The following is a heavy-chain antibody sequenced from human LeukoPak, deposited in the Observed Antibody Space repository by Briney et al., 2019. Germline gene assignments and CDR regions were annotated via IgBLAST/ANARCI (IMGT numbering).Heavy chain of an antibody. CDR1: GGSISSYY. D-gene: IGHD3-9*01. J-gene: IGHJ4*02. Sequence: SETLSLTCTVSGGSISSYYWSWIRQPPGKGLEWIGSIYYSGSTYYNPSLKSRVTISVDTSKNQFSLKLSSVTAADTAVYYCARPYYDILTGYYYDYWGQGTLVTVSS. CDR2: IYYSGST. V-gene: IGHV4-39*01. CDR3: ARPYYDILTGYYYDY.